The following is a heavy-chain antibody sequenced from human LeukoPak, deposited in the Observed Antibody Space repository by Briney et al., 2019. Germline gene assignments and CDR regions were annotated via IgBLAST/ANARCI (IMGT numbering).Heavy chain of an antibody. CDR2: INPNSGDT. CDR3: ARVGGSGAYYAFDY. D-gene: IGHD3-16*01. CDR1: GYTFIAYY. Sequence: ASVKVSCKASGYTFIAYYIHWVRQAPGQGLEWMGRINPNSGDTDYAQKFQGRIIMSRDTSISTLYMDLSRLRSDDTAVYYCARVGGSGAYYAFDYWGQGSLATVSS. J-gene: IGHJ4*02. V-gene: IGHV1-2*06.